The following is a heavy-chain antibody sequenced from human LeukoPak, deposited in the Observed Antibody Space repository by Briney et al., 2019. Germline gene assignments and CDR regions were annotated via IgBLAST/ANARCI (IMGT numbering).Heavy chain of an antibody. D-gene: IGHD4-17*01. CDR2: IYYSGSN. V-gene: IGHV4-61*08. CDR3: ARGGTTVTPGLLWFDP. J-gene: IGHJ5*02. Sequence: SETLSLTCTVSGVSVSSGVYFWSWIRQPPGKGLEWIGFIYYSGSNKYNPSLKSRVTISVDTSKNQFSLKLSSVTAADTAVYYCARGGTTVTPGLLWFDPWGQGTLVTVSS. CDR1: GVSVSSGVYF.